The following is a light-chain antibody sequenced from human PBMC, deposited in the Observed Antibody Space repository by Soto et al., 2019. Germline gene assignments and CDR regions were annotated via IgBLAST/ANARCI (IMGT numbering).Light chain of an antibody. CDR3: MQRIEFPWT. CDR2: TLS. CDR1: QSLLNSDDGNTY. J-gene: IGKJ1*01. V-gene: IGKV2-40*01. Sequence: DIVMTQTPLSLPVTPGEPASISCRSSQSLLNSDDGNTYLDWYLQKPGQSPQLLIYTLSYRASXVPDXFSGSGXGXXXXLXISXVEAEDVGVYYCMQRIEFPWTFGQGTKVEIK.